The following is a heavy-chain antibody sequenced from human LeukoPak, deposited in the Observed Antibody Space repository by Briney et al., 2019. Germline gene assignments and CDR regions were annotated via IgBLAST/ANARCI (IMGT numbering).Heavy chain of an antibody. Sequence: SQTLSLTCTVSGGSISSGGYYWSWIRQHPGKGLEWIGYIYYSGSTYYNPSLKSRVTISVDTSKNQFSLKLSSVTAADTAVYYCARVRDEPSSWNYATPTFDYWGQGTLVTVSS. D-gene: IGHD1-7*01. CDR2: IYYSGST. CDR3: ARVRDEPSSWNYATPTFDY. J-gene: IGHJ4*02. CDR1: GGSISSGGYY. V-gene: IGHV4-31*03.